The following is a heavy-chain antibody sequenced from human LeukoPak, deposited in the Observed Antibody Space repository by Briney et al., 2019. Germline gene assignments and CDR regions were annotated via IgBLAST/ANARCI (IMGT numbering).Heavy chain of an antibody. D-gene: IGHD3-10*01. CDR2: IYYSGST. J-gene: IGHJ4*02. CDR3: ARHDYGSGTYSSWDY. CDR1: GGSISSFY. V-gene: IGHV4-59*08. Sequence: SETLSLTCTVSGGSISSFYWSWIRQPPGKGLEWIGYIYYSGSTNYNPSLKSRVTISVDTSKNQLSLKLSSVTAADTAVYYCARHDYGSGTYSSWDYWGQGTLVTVSS.